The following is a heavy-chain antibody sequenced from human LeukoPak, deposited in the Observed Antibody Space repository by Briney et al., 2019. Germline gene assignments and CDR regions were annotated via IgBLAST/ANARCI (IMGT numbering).Heavy chain of an antibody. D-gene: IGHD4-17*01. CDR2: IRYDGSNK. V-gene: IGHV3-30*02. CDR3: AKDWTVTTPSYYFDY. J-gene: IGHJ4*02. Sequence: GGSLRLSCAASGFTFSSYGMHWVRQAPGKGLEWVAFIRYDGSNKYYADSVKGRFTISRDNSKNTLYLQMNSLRAEDTAVYYCAKDWTVTTPSYYFDYWGQGTLVTVSS. CDR1: GFTFSSYG.